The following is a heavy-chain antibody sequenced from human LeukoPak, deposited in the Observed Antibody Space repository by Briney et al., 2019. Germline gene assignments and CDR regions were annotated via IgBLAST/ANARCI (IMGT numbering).Heavy chain of an antibody. J-gene: IGHJ6*02. CDR2: IIPILGIA. V-gene: IGHV1-69*04. D-gene: IGHD3-10*02. CDR3: ARGHFGLFGGYGMDV. Sequence: SVKVSCKASGGTFSSYAISWVRQAPGQGLEWMGRIIPILGIANYAQKFQGRVTITADKSTSTAYMELSSLRSEDTAVYYCARGHFGLFGGYGMDVWGQGTTVTVSS. CDR1: GGTFSSYA.